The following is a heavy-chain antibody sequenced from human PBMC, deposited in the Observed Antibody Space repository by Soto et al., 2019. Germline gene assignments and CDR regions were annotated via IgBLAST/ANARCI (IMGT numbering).Heavy chain of an antibody. CDR2: ISGSGGST. Sequence: EVQLLESEGGLVQPGGSLRLSCAASGFTVSSYAMSWVRQAPGKGLEWVSAISGSGGSTYYADSVKGRFTISRDNSKNTLYLQMNSLRAEDTAVYYCAQADYGGNHPLDYWGPGTLVTVSS. J-gene: IGHJ4*02. V-gene: IGHV3-23*01. CDR1: GFTVSSYA. CDR3: AQADYGGNHPLDY. D-gene: IGHD4-17*01.